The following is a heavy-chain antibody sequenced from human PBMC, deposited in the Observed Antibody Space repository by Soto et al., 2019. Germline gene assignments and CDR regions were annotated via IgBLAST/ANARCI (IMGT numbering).Heavy chain of an antibody. V-gene: IGHV5-51*01. Sequence: GESLKISCKGSGYSFSSYWIAWVRQMPGKGLECMGMIFPGDSDTRYSPSFQGQVTMSVDRSITPAFLQWRSLKASDTAVYFCARSVGTGSSRRYGFNIWGQGTMVTVSS. CDR2: IFPGDSDT. D-gene: IGHD2-8*02. CDR1: GYSFSSYW. CDR3: ARSVGTGSSRRYGFNI. J-gene: IGHJ3*02.